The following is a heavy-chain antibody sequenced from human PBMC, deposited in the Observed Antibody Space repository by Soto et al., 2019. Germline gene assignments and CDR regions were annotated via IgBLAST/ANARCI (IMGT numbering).Heavy chain of an antibody. V-gene: IGHV3-7*05. Sequence: EVQLVESGGGLVQPGGSLRLSCAASGFTFSSYWMSWVRQAPGKGLEWVANIKQDGSEKYYVDSVKGRFTISRDNAKNSLYLQMNSLRAEDTAGYYCARPPFDFWSGYSYGMDVWGQGPTVTVSS. D-gene: IGHD3-3*01. CDR2: IKQDGSEK. J-gene: IGHJ6*02. CDR3: ARPPFDFWSGYSYGMDV. CDR1: GFTFSSYW.